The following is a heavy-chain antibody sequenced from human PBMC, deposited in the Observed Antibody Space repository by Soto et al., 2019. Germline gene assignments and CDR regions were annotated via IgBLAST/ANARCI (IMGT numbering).Heavy chain of an antibody. D-gene: IGHD1-26*01. CDR3: AKNQGVELVPLATVDWFDP. CDR1: GFIFENFG. Sequence: GGSLRLSCAASGFIFENFGMSWVRQAPGKGLEWISSISGSGFKKYYADPVKGRFTISRDNSKSTVYLELNNLSAEDTAVYHCAKNQGVELVPLATVDWFDPWGQGSVVTVSS. J-gene: IGHJ5*02. CDR2: ISGSGFKK. V-gene: IGHV3-23*01.